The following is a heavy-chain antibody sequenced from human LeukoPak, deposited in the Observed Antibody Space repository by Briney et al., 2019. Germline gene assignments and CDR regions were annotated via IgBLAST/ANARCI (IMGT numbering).Heavy chain of an antibody. CDR1: GFTFSSYW. CDR2: IKQDGSEE. Sequence: QPGGSLRLSCAASGFTFSSYWMSWVRQAPGKGLEWVANIKQDGSEENYVDSVRGRLTISRDNAKNSVFLEMNSLRAEDTAVYYCARQNYLDYWGQGTVNYLDYWGQGTLVTVSS. CDR3: ARQNYLDYWGQGTVNYLDY. D-gene: IGHD1-7*01. V-gene: IGHV3-7*01. J-gene: IGHJ4*02.